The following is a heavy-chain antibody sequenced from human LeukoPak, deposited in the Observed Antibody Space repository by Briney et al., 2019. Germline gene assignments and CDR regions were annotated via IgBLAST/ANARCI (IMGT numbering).Heavy chain of an antibody. CDR2: IYIGGST. CDR3: ARAPPSTMIVVVS. D-gene: IGHD3-22*01. CDR1: GFTVSSNY. Sequence: GGSLRLSCAASGFTVSSNYMSWVRQAPGKGLEWVSVIYIGGSTYYADSVKGRFTISRDNSKNTLYLQMNSLRAEDTAVYYCARAPPSTMIVVVSWGQGTLVTVSS. V-gene: IGHV3-53*01. J-gene: IGHJ4*02.